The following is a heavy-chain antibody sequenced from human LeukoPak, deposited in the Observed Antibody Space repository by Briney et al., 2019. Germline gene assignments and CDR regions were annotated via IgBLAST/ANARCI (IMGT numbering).Heavy chain of an antibody. J-gene: IGHJ4*02. CDR3: ARTGYSSGHFDY. D-gene: IGHD6-19*01. V-gene: IGHV3-21*01. CDR2: ITADSSHI. CDR1: GFAFNMYS. Sequence: PGGSLRLSCAASGFAFNMYSMNWVRQAPGKGLEWVSSITADSSHIYYVDSVKGRFTISRDNAKNSLYLQMNSLRAEDTAVYYCARTGYSSGHFDYWGQGTLVTVSS.